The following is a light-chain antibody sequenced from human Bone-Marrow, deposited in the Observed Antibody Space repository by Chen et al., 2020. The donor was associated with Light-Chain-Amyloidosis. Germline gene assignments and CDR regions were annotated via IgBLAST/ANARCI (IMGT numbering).Light chain of an antibody. Sequence: QAVLTQQPSAYDTHGQTVTISCAGTSPNIGSNTVQWYQTVPGAAPRLLIYTNDRRPSGVPSRFSGSKSGSSASLAISGLQSEDEADYYCAAWDDSLGGPYVFGTGTKVTAL. CDR2: TND. J-gene: IGLJ1*01. V-gene: IGLV1-44*01. CDR1: SPNIGSNT. CDR3: AAWDDSLGGPYV.